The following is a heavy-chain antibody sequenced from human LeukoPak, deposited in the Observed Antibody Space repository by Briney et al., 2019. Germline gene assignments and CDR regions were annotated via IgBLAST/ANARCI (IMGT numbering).Heavy chain of an antibody. V-gene: IGHV3-74*01. CDR1: GFTFSSHW. D-gene: IGHD6-13*01. J-gene: IGHJ4*02. Sequence: GGSLRLSCAASGFTFSSHWMHWVRQAPGKGLVWVSRINSDGSSISYADSVKGRFTISRDNAKNTLYLQMNSLRAEDTAVYYCASLHPGMRGYWGQGTLVTVSS. CDR2: INSDGSSI. CDR3: ASLHPGMRGY.